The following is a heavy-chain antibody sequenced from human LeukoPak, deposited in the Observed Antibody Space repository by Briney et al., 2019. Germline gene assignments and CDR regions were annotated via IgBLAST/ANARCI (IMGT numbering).Heavy chain of an antibody. CDR1: GGSISSSSYY. Sequence: SETLSLTCTVSGGSISSSSYYWGWIRQPPGKGLEWIGSIYYSGSTYYNPSLKSRVTISVDTSKNQFSLKLSSVTAADTAVYYCASLTLTYYFDYWGQETLVTVSS. D-gene: IGHD3-16*01. V-gene: IGHV4-39*01. CDR3: ASLTLTYYFDY. CDR2: IYYSGST. J-gene: IGHJ4*02.